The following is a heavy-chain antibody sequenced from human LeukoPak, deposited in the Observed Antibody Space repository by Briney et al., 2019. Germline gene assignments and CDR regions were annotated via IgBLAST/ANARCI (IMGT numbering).Heavy chain of an antibody. J-gene: IGHJ4*02. CDR1: GYTFTSYY. CDR3: ARERLYDSDYFDY. V-gene: IGHV1-46*01. Sequence: ASLKVSCKASGYTFTSYYMHSVRQAPGQGLKCMGIINPSGGSTSYAQKFQGRVTMTRDMSTSTVYMELSSLRSEDTAVYYCARERLYDSDYFDYWGQGTLVTVSS. D-gene: IGHD3-9*01. CDR2: INPSGGST.